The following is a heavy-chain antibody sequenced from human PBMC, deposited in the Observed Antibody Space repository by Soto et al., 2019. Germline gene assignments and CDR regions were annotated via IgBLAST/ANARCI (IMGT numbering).Heavy chain of an antibody. CDR2: IYYSGST. D-gene: IGHD3-22*01. Sequence: SETRSLTCTVSGGSISRSIYYWGWIRQPPGKGLEWIGSIYYSGSTYYNPSLKSRVTISVDTSKNQFSLKLSSVTAADTAVYYCARVLRGYYDSSGLGSAFDIWGQGTMVTVSS. CDR3: ARVLRGYYDSSGLGSAFDI. CDR1: GGSISRSIYY. J-gene: IGHJ3*02. V-gene: IGHV4-39*01.